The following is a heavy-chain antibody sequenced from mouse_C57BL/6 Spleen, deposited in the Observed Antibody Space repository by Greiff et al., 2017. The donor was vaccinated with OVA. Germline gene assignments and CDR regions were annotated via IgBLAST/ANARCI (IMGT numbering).Heavy chain of an antibody. J-gene: IGHJ1*03. CDR1: GFTFSSYA. CDR3: ARGGYDYDRYFDV. Sequence: EVQRVESGGGLVKPGGSLKLSCAASGFTFSSYAMSWVRQTPEKRLEWVATISYGGSYTYYPDNVKGRFTISGDNAKNNLYLQMSHLKSEDTAMYYCARGGYDYDRYFDVWGTGTTVTVSS. V-gene: IGHV5-4*01. D-gene: IGHD2-4*01. CDR2: ISYGGSYT.